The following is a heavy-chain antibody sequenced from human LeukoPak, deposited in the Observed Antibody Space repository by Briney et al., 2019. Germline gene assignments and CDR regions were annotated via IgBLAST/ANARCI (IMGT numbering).Heavy chain of an antibody. CDR2: IYSSGST. D-gene: IGHD2-21*01. V-gene: IGHV4-39*01. Sequence: SETLSLTCTVSGGSINSATYYWGWIRQPPGKGLEWIGTIYSSGSTPYTPSLESRVTMSVDTSKNQFFLKLTSVTAADTAVYYCARALAYCAGNCVTDYFDYWGQGALVTVSS. CDR3: ARALAYCAGNCVTDYFDY. CDR1: GGSINSATYY. J-gene: IGHJ4*02.